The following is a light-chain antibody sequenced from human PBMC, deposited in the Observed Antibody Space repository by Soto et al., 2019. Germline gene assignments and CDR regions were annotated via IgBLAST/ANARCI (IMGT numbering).Light chain of an antibody. J-gene: IGLJ2*01. CDR2: LSSDGSH. V-gene: IGLV4-69*01. CDR3: QTWDIGARVV. Sequence: QLVLTQSPSASASLGASVKLTCTLSSGHSSYAIAWHQQQPEKGPRYLMKLSSDGSHSKGDGIPDRFSGSSSGAERYLTISSLQSEDEAVYYCQTWDIGARVVFGGGTKVTVL. CDR1: SGHSSYA.